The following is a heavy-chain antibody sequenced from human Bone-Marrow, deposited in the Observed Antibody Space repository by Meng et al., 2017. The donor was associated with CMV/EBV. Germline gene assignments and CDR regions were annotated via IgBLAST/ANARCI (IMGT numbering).Heavy chain of an antibody. CDR2: INSDGSST. D-gene: IGHD6-6*01. V-gene: IGHV3-74*01. J-gene: IGHJ6*02. CDR3: ARDYPYSSSVYYYYYGMDV. Sequence: ETLSLTCAASGFTFSSYWMHWVRQAPGKGLVWVSRINSDGSSTSYADSVKGRFTISRDNAKNTLYLQMNSLRAEDTAVYYCARDYPYSSSVYYYYYGMDVWGQGTTVTVSS. CDR1: GFTFSSYW.